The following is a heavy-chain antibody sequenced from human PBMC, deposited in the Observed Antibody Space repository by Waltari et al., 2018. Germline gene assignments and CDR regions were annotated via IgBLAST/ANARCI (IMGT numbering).Heavy chain of an antibody. CDR3: ARDGYNYYYYYGMDV. V-gene: IGHV4-39*07. Sequence: QLQLQESGPGLVKPSETLSLTCTVSGGSISSSSYYWGWLRQPPGKGLEWIGSIEYSGSTYYNPSLKSRVTISVDTSKNQFSLKLSSVTAADTAVYYCARDGYNYYYYYGMDVWGQGTTVTVSS. CDR1: GGSISSSSYY. D-gene: IGHD5-12*01. CDR2: IEYSGST. J-gene: IGHJ6*02.